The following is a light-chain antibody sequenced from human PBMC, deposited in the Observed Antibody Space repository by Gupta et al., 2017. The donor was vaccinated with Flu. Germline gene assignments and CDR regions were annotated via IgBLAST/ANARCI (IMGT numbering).Light chain of an antibody. CDR2: DDT. CDR1: DIGRKS. J-gene: IGLJ3*02. CDR3: QVWDTFSGRWV. Sequence: SYVLAQPPSVSAAPGQPASITCGGNDIGRKSVHWYQQKSGQAPVLVVDDDTDRPSGSPERFSSSNSGNTATLTISRVEVGDEAGFYCQVWDTFSGRWVFGGGTRLTAL. V-gene: IGLV3-21*02.